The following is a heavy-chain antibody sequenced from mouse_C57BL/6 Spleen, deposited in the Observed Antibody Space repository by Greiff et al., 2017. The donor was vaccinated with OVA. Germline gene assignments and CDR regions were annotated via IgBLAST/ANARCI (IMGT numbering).Heavy chain of an antibody. D-gene: IGHD1-1*01. CDR1: GYTFTSYW. Sequence: QVQLKQPGAELVKPGASVQVSCTASGYTFTSYWMHWVKQSPGQGLEWIGRIHPSDSDTNYNQKFKGKATLTVDKSSSTAYMQLSSRTSEDSAVYYCAISGDYSFAYGGQGTLVTVSA. CDR3: AISGDYSFAY. V-gene: IGHV1-74*01. CDR2: IHPSDSDT. J-gene: IGHJ3*01.